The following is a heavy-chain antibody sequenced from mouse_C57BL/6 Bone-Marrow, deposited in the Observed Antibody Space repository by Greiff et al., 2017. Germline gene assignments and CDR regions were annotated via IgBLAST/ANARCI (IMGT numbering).Heavy chain of an antibody. D-gene: IGHD2-5*01. J-gene: IGHJ1*03. CDR3: RGYSKYEDWYFDV. V-gene: IGHV14-4*01. CDR1: GFNIKDDY. CDR2: IDPEHGDT. Sequence: VQLKESGAELVRPGASVKLSCTASGFNIKDDYMHWVKQRPEQGLEWIGWIDPEHGDTEYASKFQGKATITADTTSNTAYLQLSSLTSEDTAVYYFRGYSKYEDWYFDVWGTGTTVTVSS.